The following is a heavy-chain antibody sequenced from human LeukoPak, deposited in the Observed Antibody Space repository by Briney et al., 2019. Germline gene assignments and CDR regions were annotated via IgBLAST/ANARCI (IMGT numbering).Heavy chain of an antibody. D-gene: IGHD2-21*01. Sequence: GVLRLSCAASGFTFSSYSMNWVRQAPGKGLEWVSSISGRSSYIYYADSVKGRFAISRDSAKNSLFLQMNSLRADDTAVYYCARGGGGADYWGQGTVVTVSS. J-gene: IGHJ4*02. CDR2: ISGRSSYI. V-gene: IGHV3-21*06. CDR3: ARGGGGADY. CDR1: GFTFSSYS.